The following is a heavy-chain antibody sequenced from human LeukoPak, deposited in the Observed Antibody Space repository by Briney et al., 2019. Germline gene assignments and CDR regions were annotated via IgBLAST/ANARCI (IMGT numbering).Heavy chain of an antibody. V-gene: IGHV1-2*02. D-gene: IGHD3-10*01. CDR2: INPNSGGT. Sequence: ASVKVSCKASGYTFTSYYMHWVRQAPGQGLEWMGWINPNSGGTNYAQKFQGRVTMTRDTSISTAYMELSRLRSDDTAVYYCARGRVTMVRGVKDYWGQGTLVTVSS. CDR1: GYTFTSYY. CDR3: ARGRVTMVRGVKDY. J-gene: IGHJ4*02.